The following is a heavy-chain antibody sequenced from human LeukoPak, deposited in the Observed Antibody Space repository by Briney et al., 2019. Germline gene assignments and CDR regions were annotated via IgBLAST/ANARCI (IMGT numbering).Heavy chain of an antibody. D-gene: IGHD1-26*01. CDR1: GFTFSSYA. CDR2: ISSNGGST. CDR3: AREWELLRLFDY. J-gene: IGHJ4*02. V-gene: IGHV3-64D*09. Sequence: GGSLRLSCSASGFTFSSYAMHWVRQAPGKGLEYVSAISSNGGSTYYADSVKGRFTISRDNSKNTLYLQMSSLRAGDTAVYYCAREWELLRLFDYWGQGTLVTVSS.